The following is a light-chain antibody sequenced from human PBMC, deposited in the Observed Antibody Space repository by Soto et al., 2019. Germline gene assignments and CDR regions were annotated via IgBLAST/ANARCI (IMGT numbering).Light chain of an antibody. Sequence: DIVMTQSPLSLPVTPGEPASISCRSSQSLLHSNGYTFLDWYLQKPGQSPRLLIYLGSNRASGVPDRFSGSGSGTDFTLKISRVEAEDVGIYYCMQPLQGRTFGQGTKLEVK. CDR2: LGS. V-gene: IGKV2-28*01. CDR3: MQPLQGRT. CDR1: QSLLHSNGYTF. J-gene: IGKJ2*01.